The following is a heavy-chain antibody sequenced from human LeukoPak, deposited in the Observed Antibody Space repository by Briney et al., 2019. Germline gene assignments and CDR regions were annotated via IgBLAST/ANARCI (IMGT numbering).Heavy chain of an antibody. CDR1: GFTFSTYS. J-gene: IGHJ4*02. Sequence: GGSLRLSCAASGFTFSTYSVNWVRQAPGKGLEWVSFISSTSDYIYYADSVKGRFTISRDNAKNSLYLQMNTLRAEDTAVYYCARDYYGDYVFDYWGQGTLVTVSS. CDR2: ISSTSDYI. D-gene: IGHD4-17*01. V-gene: IGHV3-21*01. CDR3: ARDYYGDYVFDY.